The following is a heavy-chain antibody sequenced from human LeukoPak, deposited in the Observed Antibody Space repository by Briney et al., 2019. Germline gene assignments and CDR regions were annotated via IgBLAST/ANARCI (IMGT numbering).Heavy chain of an antibody. V-gene: IGHV4-59*08. CDR1: GGSISSYY. CDR2: IYYSGST. J-gene: IGHJ3*02. D-gene: IGHD3-22*01. Sequence: SETLSLTCTVSGGSISSYYWSWIRQPPGKGLEWIGYIYYSGSTNYNPSLKSRVTISVDTSRNQFSLKLSSVTAADTAVYYCARGDSSGYFRLDAFDIWGQGTMVTVSS. CDR3: ARGDSSGYFRLDAFDI.